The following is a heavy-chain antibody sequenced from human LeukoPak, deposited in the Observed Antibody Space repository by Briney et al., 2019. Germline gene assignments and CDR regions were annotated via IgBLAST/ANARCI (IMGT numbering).Heavy chain of an antibody. V-gene: IGHV3-21*01. Sequence: ETLSLTCTVSGGSISSSSYYWGWVRQAPGKGLEWVSSISSSSSYIYYADSVKGRFTISRDNAKNSLYLQMDSLRAEDTAVYYCARDGSQYYYGSGSRYDAFDIWGQGTMVTVSS. CDR3: ARDGSQYYYGSGSRYDAFDI. J-gene: IGHJ3*02. CDR1: GGSISSSSYY. CDR2: ISSSSSYI. D-gene: IGHD3-10*01.